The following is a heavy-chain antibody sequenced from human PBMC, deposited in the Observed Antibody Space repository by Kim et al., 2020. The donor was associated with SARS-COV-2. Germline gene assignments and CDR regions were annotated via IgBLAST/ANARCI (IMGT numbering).Heavy chain of an antibody. Sequence: GGSLRLSCAASGFTFSSYAMHWVRQAPGKGLEWVAVISYDGSNKYYADSVKGRFTISRDNSKNTLYLQMNSLRAEDTAVYYCARDFGCSTSCPGLDYYMDVWGKGTTVTVSS. CDR3: ARDFGCSTSCPGLDYYMDV. J-gene: IGHJ6*03. D-gene: IGHD2-2*01. CDR2: ISYDGSNK. CDR1: GFTFSSYA. V-gene: IGHV3-30-3*01.